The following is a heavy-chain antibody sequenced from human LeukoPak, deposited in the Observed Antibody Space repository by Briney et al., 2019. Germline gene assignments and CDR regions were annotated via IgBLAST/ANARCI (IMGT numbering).Heavy chain of an antibody. Sequence: SVKVSCKASGGTFSSYAISWVRQAPGQGLEWMGGIIPIFGTANYAQKFQGRVTITADESTSTAYMELSSLRPEDTAVYYCARDNSWYSSSSLVYWGQGTLVTVSS. J-gene: IGHJ4*02. CDR2: IIPIFGTA. CDR3: ARDNSWYSSSSLVY. CDR1: GGTFSSYA. D-gene: IGHD6-6*01. V-gene: IGHV1-69*13.